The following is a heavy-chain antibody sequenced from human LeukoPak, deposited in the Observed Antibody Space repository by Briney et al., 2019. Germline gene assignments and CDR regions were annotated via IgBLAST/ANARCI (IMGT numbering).Heavy chain of an antibody. CDR3: ARHHSSGWYDYFDY. CDR1: GGSISSSSYY. CDR2: IYYSGST. J-gene: IGHJ4*02. D-gene: IGHD6-19*01. Sequence: EASETLSLTCTVSGGSISSSSYYWGWIRQPPGKGLEWIGSIYYSGSTYYNPSLKSRVTISVDTSKNQFSLKLSSVTAADTAVYYCARHHSSGWYDYFDYWGQGTLVTVSS. V-gene: IGHV4-39*01.